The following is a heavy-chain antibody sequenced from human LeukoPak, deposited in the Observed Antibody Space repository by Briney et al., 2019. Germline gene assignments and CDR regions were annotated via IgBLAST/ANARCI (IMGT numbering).Heavy chain of an antibody. CDR3: AREAVAGFNWFDP. D-gene: IGHD6-19*01. Sequence: PGGSLRLSCAASGFTFSSYGMHWVRQAPGKGLEWVAVIWYDGSNKYYADSVKGRFTISRDNSKNTLYLQMNSLRAEDTAVYYCAREAVAGFNWFDPWDQGTLVTVSS. CDR2: IWYDGSNK. J-gene: IGHJ5*02. CDR1: GFTFSSYG. V-gene: IGHV3-33*01.